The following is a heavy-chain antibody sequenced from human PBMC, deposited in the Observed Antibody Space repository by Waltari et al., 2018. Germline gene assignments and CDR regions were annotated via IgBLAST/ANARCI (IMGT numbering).Heavy chain of an antibody. J-gene: IGHJ3*02. CDR2: IYYSGST. Sequence: QVQLQESGTGLVKPSQTLSLTCTVSGCSISSSSNYWGWIRQPPGKGLEWIGSIYYSGSTYYNPSLKSRVTISVDTSKNQFSLKLSSVTAADTAVYYCARPRLGTDAFDIWGQGTMVTVSS. D-gene: IGHD7-27*01. V-gene: IGHV4-39*01. CDR3: ARPRLGTDAFDI. CDR1: GCSISSSSNY.